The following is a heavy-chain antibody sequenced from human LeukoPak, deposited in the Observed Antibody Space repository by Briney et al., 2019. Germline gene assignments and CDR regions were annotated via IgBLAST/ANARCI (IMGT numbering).Heavy chain of an antibody. V-gene: IGHV3-21*01. CDR3: AAYYDSSDAFDI. D-gene: IGHD3-3*01. J-gene: IGHJ3*02. CDR2: ISSSSSYI. Sequence: GGSLRLSCAGSGFSFSSYSMNWVRQAPGKGLEWVSSISSSSSYIYYADSVKGRFTISRDNAKNSLYLQMNSLRAEDTAVYYCAAYYDSSDAFDIWGQGTMVTVSS. CDR1: GFSFSSYS.